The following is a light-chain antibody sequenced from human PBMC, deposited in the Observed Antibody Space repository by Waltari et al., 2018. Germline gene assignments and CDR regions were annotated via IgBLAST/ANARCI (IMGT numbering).Light chain of an antibody. CDR1: QSVSRAF. J-gene: IGKJ1*01. Sequence: EIVLTQSPGTLSLSPGERATLSCRASQSVSRAFAWYQQNPGQAPRLLIYGASNRATGIPDRFSGSGSGTDFSLIISRLEPEDFAVYYCQHYVSLPVTFGQGTKVNIK. V-gene: IGKV3-20*01. CDR3: QHYVSLPVT. CDR2: GAS.